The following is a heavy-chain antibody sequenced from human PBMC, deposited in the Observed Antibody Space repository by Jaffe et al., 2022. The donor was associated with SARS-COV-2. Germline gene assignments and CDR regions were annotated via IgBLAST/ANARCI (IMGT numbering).Heavy chain of an antibody. V-gene: IGHV3-30*18. J-gene: IGHJ4*02. D-gene: IGHD2-21*01. CDR3: AKGGCGGTMCYVNY. Sequence: QLQLVASGGGVVQPGRSLRLSCAASGFNFTIYGMHWVRQAPGKGLEWVAVMSYDGSNKYYADSVKGRFTISRDNSKNTLYLQMSSLRAEDTALYYCAKGGCGGTMCYVNYWGQGILVTVSS. CDR1: GFNFTIYG. CDR2: MSYDGSNK.